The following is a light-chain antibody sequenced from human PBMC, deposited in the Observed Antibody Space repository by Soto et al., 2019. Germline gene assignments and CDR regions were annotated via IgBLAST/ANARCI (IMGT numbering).Light chain of an antibody. CDR1: QGIGYS. J-gene: IGKJ1*01. CDR2: AAS. CDR3: QQYDSALWT. Sequence: DIQMTQSPSSLSASVGDRVTITCRASQGIGYSLAWYQQKPGKVPKILIYAASTLQSGVPSRFSGSGFGTDFTLTISSLQAEDVGTYYCQQYDSALWTFGQGTKGDIK. V-gene: IGKV1-27*01.